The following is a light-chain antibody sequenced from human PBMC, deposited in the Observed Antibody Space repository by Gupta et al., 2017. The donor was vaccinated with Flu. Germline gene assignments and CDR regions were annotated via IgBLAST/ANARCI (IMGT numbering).Light chain of an antibody. CDR3: FSYAGDSRYI. CDR1: SSDVGGYEH. Sequence: QSALTQPPSASGSPGQSVTISCTGTSSDVGGYEHVSWYQQHAGQAPKLLIYEITKRPSGVPDRFSGSKSGNTASLTVSGLQAEDEADYYCFSYAGDSRYIFGGGTKLTVV. J-gene: IGLJ2*01. CDR2: EIT. V-gene: IGLV2-8*01.